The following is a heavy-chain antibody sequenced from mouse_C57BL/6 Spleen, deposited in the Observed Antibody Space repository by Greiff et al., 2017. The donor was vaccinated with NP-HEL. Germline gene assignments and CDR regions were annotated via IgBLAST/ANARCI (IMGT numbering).Heavy chain of an antibody. J-gene: IGHJ1*03. CDR3: ARSGTVYYGSSIWYFDV. CDR2: INPGSGGT. Sequence: VQLQQSGAELVRPGTSVKVSCKASGYAFTNYLIEWVKQRPGQGLEWIGVINPGSGGTNYNEKFKGKATLTADKSSSTAYMQLSSLTSEDSAVYFCARSGTVYYGSSIWYFDVWGTGTTVTVSS. V-gene: IGHV1-54*01. D-gene: IGHD1-1*01. CDR1: GYAFTNYL.